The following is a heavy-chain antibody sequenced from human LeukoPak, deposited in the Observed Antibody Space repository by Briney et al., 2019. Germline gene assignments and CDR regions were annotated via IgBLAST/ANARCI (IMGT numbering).Heavy chain of an antibody. CDR3: ARSNNDGDYLGVGFDY. J-gene: IGHJ4*02. CDR2: INTNTGNP. D-gene: IGHD4-17*01. V-gene: IGHV7-4-1*02. Sequence: GASVKVSCKASGYTFSSYAMNWVRQAPEQGLEWMGWINTNTGNPTYAQGFTGRFVFSLDTSVSTTYLQISSLQAEDTAIYYCARSNNDGDYLGVGFDYWGQGTLVTVSS. CDR1: GYTFSSYA.